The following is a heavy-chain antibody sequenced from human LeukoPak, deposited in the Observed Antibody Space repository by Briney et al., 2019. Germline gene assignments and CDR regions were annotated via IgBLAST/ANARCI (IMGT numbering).Heavy chain of an antibody. V-gene: IGHV1-2*02. J-gene: IGHJ4*02. Sequence: ASVMVSCKASGYTFTGYYIHWVQQAAGQGLESMGWSNPNSGAIDYAQRFQGRVTVTRDTSISTAYMQLSGLRSDDTAVYYCARDRGDDFWGGFDYWGQGTLVTVSS. CDR3: ARDRGDDFWGGFDY. CDR1: GYTFTGYY. D-gene: IGHD3-3*01. CDR2: SNPNSGAI.